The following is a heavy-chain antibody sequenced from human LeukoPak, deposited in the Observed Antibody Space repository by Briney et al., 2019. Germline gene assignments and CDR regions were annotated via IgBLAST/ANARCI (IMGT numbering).Heavy chain of an antibody. CDR1: GYTLTELS. Sequence: ASVKVSCKVSGYTLTELSMHWVRQAPGKRLEWMGGFDPEDGETIYAQKFQGRVTMTEDTSTDTAYMELSSLRSEDTAVYYCATALWGATIPIYWGQGTLVTVSS. D-gene: IGHD5-12*01. CDR3: ATALWGATIPIY. CDR2: FDPEDGET. V-gene: IGHV1-24*01. J-gene: IGHJ4*02.